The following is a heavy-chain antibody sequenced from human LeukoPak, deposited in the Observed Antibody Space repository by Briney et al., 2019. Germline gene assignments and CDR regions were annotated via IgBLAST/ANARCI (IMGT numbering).Heavy chain of an antibody. D-gene: IGHD2-15*01. CDR1: GYTFTGYY. CDR3: ARAFRYCSGGSCSRDWFDP. J-gene: IGHJ5*02. V-gene: IGHV1-2*02. Sequence: ASVKVSCKASGYTFTGYYMHWVRQAPGQGLEWMGWINPNSGGTNYAQKFQGRVTMTRDTSITTAYMELSRMRSDDTAVYSCARAFRYCSGGSCSRDWFDPWGQGTLVTVSS. CDR2: INPNSGGT.